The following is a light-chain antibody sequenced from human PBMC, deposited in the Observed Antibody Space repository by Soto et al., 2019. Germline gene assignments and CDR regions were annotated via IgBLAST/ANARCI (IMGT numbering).Light chain of an antibody. V-gene: IGKV2-28*01. CDR2: LGS. J-gene: IGKJ2*02. Sequence: DIVMTQSPLSLPVTPGEPASISCRSSQSLLYSNGYNYLDWYLQKPGQSPHLLIYLGSNRASGVPDRFSASGSGTDFTLKISRVEAADVGVYYCMQALQTPCTFGQGTKLEIK. CDR1: QSLLYSNGYNY. CDR3: MQALQTPCT.